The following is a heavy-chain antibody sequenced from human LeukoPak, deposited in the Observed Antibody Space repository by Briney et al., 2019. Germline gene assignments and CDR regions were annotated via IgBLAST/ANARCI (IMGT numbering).Heavy chain of an antibody. CDR2: ISGSGGST. V-gene: IGHV3-23*01. CDR1: GFTFSSYA. CDR3: AKGYSSWYTSRSDY. J-gene: IGHJ4*02. D-gene: IGHD6-13*01. Sequence: PGGSLRLSCAASGFTFSSYAMSWARQAPGKGLEWVSAISGSGGSTYYADSVKGRFTISRDNSKNTLYLQMNSLRAEDTAVYYCAKGYSSWYTSRSDYWGQGTLATVSS.